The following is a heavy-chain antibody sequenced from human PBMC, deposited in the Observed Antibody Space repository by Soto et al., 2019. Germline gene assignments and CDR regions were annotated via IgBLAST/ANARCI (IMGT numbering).Heavy chain of an antibody. V-gene: IGHV3-11*01. CDR3: ARDIRGAN. D-gene: IGHD3-10*01. Sequence: QVQLVESGGGLVKPGGSLRLSCTASGFTFTDHYMTWIRQAPGKGLEWVSYINSGGRNIYYDDSVRGRFTISRDNAKNSVYLQMSSLRAEDTAIYYCARDIRGANWGQGTLVIVSS. CDR1: GFTFTDHY. CDR2: INSGGRNI. J-gene: IGHJ4*02.